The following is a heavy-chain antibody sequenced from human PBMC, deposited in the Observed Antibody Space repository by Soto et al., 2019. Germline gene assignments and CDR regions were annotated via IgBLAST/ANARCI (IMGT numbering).Heavy chain of an antibody. V-gene: IGHV4-34*01. J-gene: IGHJ6*02. CDR2: INHSGST. D-gene: IGHD4-17*01. CDR1: GGSFSGYY. CDR3: ARAHYGDYGYGMDV. Sequence: PSETLSLTCAVYGGSFSGYYWTWIRQPPGTGLEWIGEINHSGSTNYNPSLKSRVTISVDGSKNQFSLKLSSVTAADTAVYYCARAHYGDYGYGMDVWGQGTTVTVSS.